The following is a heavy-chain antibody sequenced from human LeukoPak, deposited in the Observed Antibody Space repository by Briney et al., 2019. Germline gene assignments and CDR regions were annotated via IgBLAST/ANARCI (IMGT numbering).Heavy chain of an antibody. Sequence: SETLSLTCAVYGGSFSGYYWSWIRQPPGKGLEWIGEINHSGSTNYNPSLKSRVTISVDTSKNQFSLKLSSVTAADTAVYYCARVLSPTRYYDSSGLVDYWGQGTLVTVSS. D-gene: IGHD3-22*01. CDR1: GGSFSGYY. V-gene: IGHV4-34*09. J-gene: IGHJ4*02. CDR3: ARVLSPTRYYDSSGLVDY. CDR2: INHSGST.